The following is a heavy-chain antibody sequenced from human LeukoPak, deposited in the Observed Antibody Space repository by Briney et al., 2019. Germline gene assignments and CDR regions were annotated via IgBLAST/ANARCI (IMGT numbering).Heavy chain of an antibody. Sequence: GASVKVSCKASGYTFTGYYMHWVRQAPGQGLEWMGWINPNSGGTNYAQKFQGRVTMTRDTSISTAYMELSRPRSDDTAVYYCARVARDYGDSSRIDYWGQGTLVTVSS. D-gene: IGHD4-17*01. CDR3: ARVARDYGDSSRIDY. J-gene: IGHJ4*02. CDR2: INPNSGGT. V-gene: IGHV1-2*02. CDR1: GYTFTGYY.